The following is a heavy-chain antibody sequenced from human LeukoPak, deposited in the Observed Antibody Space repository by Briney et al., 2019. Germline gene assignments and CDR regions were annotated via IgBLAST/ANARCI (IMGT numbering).Heavy chain of an antibody. V-gene: IGHV1-46*01. D-gene: IGHD6-19*01. CDR3: ARGGSLAVAPHLYYFDY. J-gene: IGHJ4*02. CDR1: GYTFTSYY. CDR2: INPSGGST. Sequence: EASVKVSCKASGYTFTSYYMHWVRQAPGQGLEWMGIINPSGGSTSYAQKFQGRVTMTRDTSTSTVYMELSSLGSEDTAVYYCARGGSLAVAPHLYYFDYWGQGTLVTVSS.